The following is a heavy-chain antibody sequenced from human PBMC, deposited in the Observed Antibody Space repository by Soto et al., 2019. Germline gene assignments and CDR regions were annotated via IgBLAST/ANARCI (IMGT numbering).Heavy chain of an antibody. CDR3: VRDNSSSSPYYYYGMDV. V-gene: IGHV4-59*01. J-gene: IGHJ6*02. CDR1: GGSISSYY. CDR2: IYYSGST. Sequence: QVQLQESGPGLVKPSETLSLTCTVSGGSISSYYWSWIRQPPGKGLEWIGYIYYSGSTNYNPSLKSRVTISVDTSKNQFSLKLSSVTAADTAVYYCVRDNSSSSPYYYYGMDVWGQGTTVTVSS. D-gene: IGHD6-6*01.